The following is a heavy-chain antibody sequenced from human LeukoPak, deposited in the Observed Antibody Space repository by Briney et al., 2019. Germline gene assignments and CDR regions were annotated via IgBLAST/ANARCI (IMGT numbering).Heavy chain of an antibody. V-gene: IGHV3-23*01. D-gene: IGHD2-2*02. J-gene: IGHJ4*02. Sequence: GGSLRLSCAASGFTFSSYAMSWFRQAPGKGLEWVSAISGSGGSTYYADSVKGRFTISRDNSENTLYLQMNSLRAEDTAVYYCAKDLEERVYCSSTSCYTFDYWGQGTLVTVSS. CDR1: GFTFSSYA. CDR2: ISGSGGST. CDR3: AKDLEERVYCSSTSCYTFDY.